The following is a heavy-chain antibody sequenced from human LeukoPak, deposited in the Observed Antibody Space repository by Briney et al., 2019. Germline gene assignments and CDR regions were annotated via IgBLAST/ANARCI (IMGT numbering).Heavy chain of an antibody. Sequence: PGGSLRLSCAASGFTFDDYGMSWVRQAPGKGLEWVSGINWNGGSTGYADSVKGRFTISRDNAKNSLYLQMNSLRAEDTAVYYCARLVVAARGNWFDPWGQGTLVTVSS. V-gene: IGHV3-20*04. CDR3: ARLVVAARGNWFDP. D-gene: IGHD2-15*01. CDR1: GFTFDDYG. CDR2: INWNGGST. J-gene: IGHJ5*02.